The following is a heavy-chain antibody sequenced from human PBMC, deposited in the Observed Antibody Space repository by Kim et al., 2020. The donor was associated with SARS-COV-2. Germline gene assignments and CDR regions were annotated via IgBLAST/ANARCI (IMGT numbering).Heavy chain of an antibody. CDR2: ISYDGSNK. V-gene: IGHV3-30*18. D-gene: IGHD3-22*01. CDR1: GFTFSSYG. J-gene: IGHJ4*02. CDR3: AKVRYYDSSGYYYPNYFDY. Sequence: GGSLRLSCAASGFTFSSYGMHWVRQAPGKGLEWVAVISYDGSNKYYADSVKGRFTISRDNSKNTLYLQMNSLRAEDTAVYYCAKVRYYDSSGYYYPNYFDYWGQGTLVTVSS.